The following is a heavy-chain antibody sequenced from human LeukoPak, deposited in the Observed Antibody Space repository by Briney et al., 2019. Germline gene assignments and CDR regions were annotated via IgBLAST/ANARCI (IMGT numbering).Heavy chain of an antibody. CDR1: GYTLTELS. J-gene: IGHJ4*02. CDR2: FDPEDGET. V-gene: IGHV1-24*01. CDR3: ATVVLRSGYGGFDY. Sequence: ASVKVSCKVSGYTLTELSMHWVRQAPGKGLEWMGGFDPEDGETIYAQKFQGRVTMTEDTSTDTAYMELSGLRSEDTAVYYCATVVLRSGYGGFDYWGQGTLVTVSS. D-gene: IGHD3-3*01.